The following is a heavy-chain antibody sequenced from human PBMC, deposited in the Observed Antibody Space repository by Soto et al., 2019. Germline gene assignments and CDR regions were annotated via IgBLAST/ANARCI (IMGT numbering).Heavy chain of an antibody. Sequence: SETLSLTCVVSGDSISSSFWWSWVRQSPGKGLEWIGEIYHTGITNYNPSLKSRVNISVDKSNNQFSLMLRSVTAADTAVYYCARGQVVAAQHWGQGTLVTVSS. CDR3: ARGQVVAAQH. J-gene: IGHJ4*02. V-gene: IGHV4-4*02. D-gene: IGHD2-15*01. CDR2: IYHTGIT. CDR1: GDSISSSFW.